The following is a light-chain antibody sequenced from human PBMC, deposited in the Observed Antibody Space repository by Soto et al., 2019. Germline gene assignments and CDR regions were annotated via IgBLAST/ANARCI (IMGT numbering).Light chain of an antibody. J-gene: IGKJ3*01. CDR1: QSVSSY. CDR2: DAS. Sequence: EIVLTLSPATLSLSPGERATLSCRASQSVSSYLAWYQQKPGQAPRLLIYDASNRATGIPARFSGSGSGTDFTLTISSLEPEDFAVYYCQQRSNWPPIFTFGPGTKVDIK. CDR3: QQRSNWPPIFT. V-gene: IGKV3-11*01.